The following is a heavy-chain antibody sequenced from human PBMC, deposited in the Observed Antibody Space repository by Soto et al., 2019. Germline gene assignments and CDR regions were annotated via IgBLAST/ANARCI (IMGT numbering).Heavy chain of an antibody. CDR1: GFTFSSYG. Sequence: GGSLRLSCAASGFTFSSYGMHWVRQAPGKGLEWVAVIWYDGSNKYYADSVKGRFTISRDNSKNTLYLQMNSLRAEDTAVYYCARDRPDCTNGVCYTRGFDYWGQGTLVTVSS. CDR2: IWYDGSNK. CDR3: ARDRPDCTNGVCYTRGFDY. V-gene: IGHV3-33*01. J-gene: IGHJ4*02. D-gene: IGHD2-8*01.